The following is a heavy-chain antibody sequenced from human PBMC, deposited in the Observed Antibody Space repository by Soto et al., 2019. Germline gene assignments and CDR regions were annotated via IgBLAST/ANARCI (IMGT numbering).Heavy chain of an antibody. J-gene: IGHJ4*02. V-gene: IGHV3-21*01. CDR2: ISSTTDYI. CDR3: ARDLKPSTAVTLVLDS. D-gene: IGHD2-2*01. Sequence: LRLSCAASGFTFSTYSMNWVRQTPGKGLEWVSSISSTTDYIYYADSVKGRFTISRDNVKNSLYLQMNSLRAEDTAVYYCARDLKPSTAVTLVLDSWGRGTLVTVSS. CDR1: GFTFSTYS.